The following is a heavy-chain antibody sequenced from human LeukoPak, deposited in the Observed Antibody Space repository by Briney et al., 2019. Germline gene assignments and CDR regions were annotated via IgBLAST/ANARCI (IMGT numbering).Heavy chain of an antibody. CDR1: GDSFNEYY. J-gene: IGHJ4*02. CDR2: IYHNGNS. D-gene: IGHD5-24*01. Sequence: PSETLSLTCSVFGDSFNEYYWNWVRQPPGKGLQWIGYIYHNGNSNYNPSLKGRLTISVDTAKNQFSLKLTSVTAADTAVYYCARDGGLQSHFDYWGQGALVTVSS. V-gene: IGHV4-59*01. CDR3: ARDGGLQSHFDY.